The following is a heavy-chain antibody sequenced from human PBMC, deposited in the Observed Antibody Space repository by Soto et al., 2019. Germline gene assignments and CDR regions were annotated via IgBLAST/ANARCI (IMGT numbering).Heavy chain of an antibody. Sequence: QVQLVQSGAEVKKPGASVKVSCKASGYTFTSYAMHWVRQAPGQRLEWMGWINTGNGNTRYSQKFQGRVTITRDTSVXTAYMELSSLTSADTAVYYCARAQGGYSGSYRFDYWGQGPLVTVSS. D-gene: IGHD1-26*01. V-gene: IGHV1-3*04. CDR2: INTGNGNT. CDR3: ARAQGGYSGSYRFDY. CDR1: GYTFTSYA. J-gene: IGHJ4*02.